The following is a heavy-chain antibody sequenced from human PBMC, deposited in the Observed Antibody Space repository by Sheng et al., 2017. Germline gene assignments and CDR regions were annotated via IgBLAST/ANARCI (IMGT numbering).Heavy chain of an antibody. D-gene: IGHD3-3*01. CDR2: ISGSGGST. V-gene: IGHV3-23*01. Sequence: EVQLLESGGGLVQPGGSLRLSCAASGFTFSTYAMTWVRQAPGKGLEWVSAISGSGGSTYYADSVKGRFTISRDNSKNTLYLQMNSLRAEDTAVYSCAKLGRFLENWGYFDYWGQGTLV. CDR1: GFTFSTYA. CDR3: AKLGRFLENWGYFDY. J-gene: IGHJ4*02.